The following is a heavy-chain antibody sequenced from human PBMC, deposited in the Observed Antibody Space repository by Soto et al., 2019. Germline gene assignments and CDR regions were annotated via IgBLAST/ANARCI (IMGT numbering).Heavy chain of an antibody. CDR1: GGTMNSYY. J-gene: IGHJ5*02. CDR3: ARGQRFSDWFDP. Sequence: PSETLSLTCTVSGGTMNSYYWTWIRQPARKGLEWIGRIYSSGSTKYNPSLQSRVTISLDTSKNQFSLRLTSVTAADTAVYYCARGQRFSDWFDPWGQGTLVTVSS. D-gene: IGHD3-3*01. V-gene: IGHV4-4*07. CDR2: IYSSGST.